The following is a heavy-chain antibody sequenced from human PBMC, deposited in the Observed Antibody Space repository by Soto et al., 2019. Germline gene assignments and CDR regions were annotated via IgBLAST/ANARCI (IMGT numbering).Heavy chain of an antibody. CDR1: GYTFTSYG. D-gene: IGHD4-17*01. CDR2: ISAYNGNT. V-gene: IGHV1-18*01. J-gene: IGHJ1*01. Sequence: QVQLVQYGAEVKKPGASVKVSCKASGYTFTSYGISWVRQAHGQGLEWMGWISAYNGNTNYAQKLQGRVTMTTDTSTSTAYMELRSLRSDDTAVYYCAREPYGDYARGYFQHWGQGTLVTVSS. CDR3: AREPYGDYARGYFQH.